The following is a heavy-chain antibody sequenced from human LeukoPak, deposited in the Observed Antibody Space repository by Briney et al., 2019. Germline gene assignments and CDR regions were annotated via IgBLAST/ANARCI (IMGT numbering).Heavy chain of an antibody. CDR1: GFTFSSYA. Sequence: GGSLRLSCAASGFTFSSYAMSWVRQAPGKGLEWVSAISGSGGSTYYADSVKGRFTISRDNSKNTLYLQMNSLRAEDTAVYHCAKVHGSGSYYPSHYDYWGQGTLVTVSS. V-gene: IGHV3-23*01. D-gene: IGHD3-10*01. J-gene: IGHJ4*02. CDR2: ISGSGGST. CDR3: AKVHGSGSYYPSHYDY.